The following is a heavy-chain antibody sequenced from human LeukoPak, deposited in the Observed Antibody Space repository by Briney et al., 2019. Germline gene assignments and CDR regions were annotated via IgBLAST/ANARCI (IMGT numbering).Heavy chain of an antibody. CDR3: ARVRGSIYYYYYYMDV. CDR2: TYYSGST. CDR1: GGSISSYY. V-gene: IGHV4-59*01. Sequence: SETLSLTCTVSGGSISSYYWSWIRQPPGKGLEWIGYTYYSGSTNYNPSLKSRVTISVDTSKNQFSLKLSSVTAADTAVYYCARVRGSIYYYYYYMDVWGKGTTVTVSS. J-gene: IGHJ6*03. D-gene: IGHD3-16*01.